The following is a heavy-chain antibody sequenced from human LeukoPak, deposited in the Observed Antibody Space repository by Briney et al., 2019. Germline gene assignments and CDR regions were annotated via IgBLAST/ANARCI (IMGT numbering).Heavy chain of an antibody. V-gene: IGHV3-15*01. D-gene: IGHD3-3*01. J-gene: IGHJ3*02. Sequence: GGSLRLSCAASGFTFNNAWMSWVRQAPGKGLEWVGRIKSKTDGGTTDYAAPVKGRFTISRDDSKNTLYLQMNSLKTEDTAVYYCTTTYYDFWSGYYLEGAFDIWGQGTMVTVSS. CDR1: GFTFNNAW. CDR3: TTTYYDFWSGYYLEGAFDI. CDR2: IKSKTDGGTT.